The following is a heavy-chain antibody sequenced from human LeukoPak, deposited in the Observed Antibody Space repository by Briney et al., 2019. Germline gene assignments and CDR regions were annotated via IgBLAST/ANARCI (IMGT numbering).Heavy chain of an antibody. CDR2: ISYHARDQ. CDR3: ARGEIDY. CDR1: GFTFSDHA. J-gene: IGHJ4*02. V-gene: IGHV3-30*04. Sequence: GGSLRLSCTASGFTFSDHAMHWVRQAPGKGLEWVTVISYHARDQFYADSVKGRFTISRDNSKNTLYLQMNSLRAEDTAVYYCARGEIDYWGQGTLVTVSS.